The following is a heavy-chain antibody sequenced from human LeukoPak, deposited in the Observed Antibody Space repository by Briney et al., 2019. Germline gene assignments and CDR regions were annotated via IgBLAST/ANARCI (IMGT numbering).Heavy chain of an antibody. V-gene: IGHV3-23*01. Sequence: GGSLRLSCAASGFPFSTYAMNWVRQAPGKGLEWVSVITGSGGFTQYADSVKGRFTISRDNSKNTVYLQMNNLRVEDTALYYCVRSLDYWGQGTLVTVSS. J-gene: IGHJ4*02. CDR2: ITGSGGFT. CDR3: VRSLDY. CDR1: GFPFSTYA.